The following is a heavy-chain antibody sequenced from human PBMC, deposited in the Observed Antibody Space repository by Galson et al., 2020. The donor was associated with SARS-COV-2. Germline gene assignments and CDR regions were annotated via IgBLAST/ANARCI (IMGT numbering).Heavy chain of an antibody. D-gene: IGHD3-10*01. Sequence: SGPTPATPTQPLTLTSTFSAISPSTSGPRVSWIRQLPGTALEWPARTDWPEEKYYSTHLKTTITISKDTSKNQVVLTMTNMDPVDTATYYCAGASLLLYALDVWGQGTMVTVSS. CDR2: TDWPEEK. CDR3: AGASLLLYALDV. J-gene: IGHJ3*01. CDR1: AISPSTSGPR. V-gene: IGHV2-70*04.